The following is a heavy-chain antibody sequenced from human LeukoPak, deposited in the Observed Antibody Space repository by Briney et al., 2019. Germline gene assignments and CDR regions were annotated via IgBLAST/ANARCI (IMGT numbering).Heavy chain of an antibody. CDR3: ARVGDYSPRGWFDP. CDR1: GYTFTCYD. V-gene: IGHV1-8*01. CDR2: MNPNSGNT. D-gene: IGHD4-11*01. Sequence: ASVKVSCKASGYTFTCYDINWVPQATGQELEWMGWMNPNSGNTGYAQKFQGRVTMTRNTSITTAYMELSSLRSEDTAFYYCARVGDYSPRGWFDPWGQGTLVTVSS. J-gene: IGHJ5*02.